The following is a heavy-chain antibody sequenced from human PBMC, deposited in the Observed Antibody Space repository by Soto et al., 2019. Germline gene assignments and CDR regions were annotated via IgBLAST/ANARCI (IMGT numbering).Heavy chain of an antibody. CDR1: GFTFSSYG. J-gene: IGHJ5*02. V-gene: IGHV3-48*02. Sequence: EVQLVESGGNWVQPGESLRLSCAASGFTFSSYGMNWVRQAPGKGLEWLSYISTSSSAIYYADSVKGRFTISRDNAKNSLYLQMNSLRDEDTAVYYCARGPYCSGGTCYGGNWFDPWGQGTLVTVSS. CDR3: ARGPYCSGGTCYGGNWFDP. D-gene: IGHD2-15*01. CDR2: ISTSSSAI.